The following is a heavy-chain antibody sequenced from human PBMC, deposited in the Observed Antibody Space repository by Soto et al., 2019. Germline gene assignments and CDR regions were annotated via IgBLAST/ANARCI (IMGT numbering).Heavy chain of an antibody. CDR2: ISGNGGGT. V-gene: IGHV3-23*01. CDR3: VRSPGWYKIDS. J-gene: IGHJ4*02. Sequence: LRLSCAASGFTFSNYAMSWVRQAPGKGLEWVSAISGNGGGTYYADSVKGRFTISRDNSKNTLYLQMNSLRAEDTAVYFCVRSPGWYKIDSWGQGILVTVSS. D-gene: IGHD6-19*01. CDR1: GFTFSNYA.